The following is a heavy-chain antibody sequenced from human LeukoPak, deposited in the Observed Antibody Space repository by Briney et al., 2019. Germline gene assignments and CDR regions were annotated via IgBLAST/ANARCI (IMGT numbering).Heavy chain of an antibody. CDR3: ASLGHCGGGSCLCFDY. J-gene: IGHJ4*02. D-gene: IGHD2-15*01. CDR1: GGSISNSDYY. Sequence: SETLSLTCTVSGGSISNSDYYWGWIRQPPGKGLEWIGSISHRGATLYNPSLKSRVTISVDTSKNQFSVKLTSVTAADTAVYYCASLGHCGGGSCLCFDYWGQGALVTVSS. V-gene: IGHV4-39*01. CDR2: ISHRGAT.